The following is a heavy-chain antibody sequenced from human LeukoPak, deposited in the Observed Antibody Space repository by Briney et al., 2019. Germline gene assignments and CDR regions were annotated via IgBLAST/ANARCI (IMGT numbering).Heavy chain of an antibody. CDR2: VNTKSGNT. CDR3: ATDFLDYGDYEGNY. Sequence: ASVKVSCKASGYTFTRYDINWMRQATGQGLEWLGWVNTKSGNTGSAQNFQGRVTITRDTSISTAYMELNSLRSEDTAVYYCATDFLDYGDYEGNYWGQGTLVTVSS. D-gene: IGHD4-17*01. CDR1: GYTFTRYD. J-gene: IGHJ4*02. V-gene: IGHV1-8*03.